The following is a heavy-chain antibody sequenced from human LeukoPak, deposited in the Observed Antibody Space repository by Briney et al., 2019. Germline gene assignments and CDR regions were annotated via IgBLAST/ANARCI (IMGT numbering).Heavy chain of an antibody. Sequence: SETLSLTCTVSGGSISSSSYYWGWIRQPPGKGLEWIGSIYYSGSTYYNPSLKSRVTISVDKSKNQFSLKLSSVTAADTAVYYCARYNSGAAGYWGQGTLVTVSS. CDR1: GGSISSSSYY. J-gene: IGHJ4*02. V-gene: IGHV4-39*07. CDR2: IYYSGST. CDR3: ARYNSGAAGY. D-gene: IGHD2-15*01.